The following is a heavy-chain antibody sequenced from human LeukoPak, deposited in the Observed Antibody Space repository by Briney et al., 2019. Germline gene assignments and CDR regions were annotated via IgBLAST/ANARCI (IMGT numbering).Heavy chain of an antibody. J-gene: IGHJ4*02. CDR3: ARVADYGDYHFDY. V-gene: IGHV1-69*04. D-gene: IGHD4-17*01. CDR1: GGTFSSYA. CDR2: IIPILGIA. Sequence: ASVKVSCKASGGTFSSYAISWVRQAPGQGPEWMGRIIPILGIANYAQKFQGRVTIAADKSTSTAYMELSSLRSEDTAVYYCARVADYGDYHFDYWGQGTLVTVSS.